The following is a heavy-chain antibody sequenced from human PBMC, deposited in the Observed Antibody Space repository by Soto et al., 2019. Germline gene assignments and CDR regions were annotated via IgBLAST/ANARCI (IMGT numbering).Heavy chain of an antibody. J-gene: IGHJ6*02. Sequence: ASVKVSCKASGYTFTGYYMHWVRQAPGQGLEWMGWINPNSGGTNYAQKFQGRVTMTRDTSISTAYMELSRLRPDDTAVYYCARSRIAAAGIYYYYGMDVWGQGTTVTVSS. CDR1: GYTFTGYY. V-gene: IGHV1-2*02. CDR2: INPNSGGT. D-gene: IGHD6-13*01. CDR3: ARSRIAAAGIYYYYGMDV.